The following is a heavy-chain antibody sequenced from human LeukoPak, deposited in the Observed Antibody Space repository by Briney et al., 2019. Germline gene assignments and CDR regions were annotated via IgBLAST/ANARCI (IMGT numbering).Heavy chain of an antibody. CDR1: GFTFSSYW. J-gene: IGHJ4*02. Sequence: GGSLTLSCAASGFTFSSYWMSWVRQAPGKGLEWVANIKQDGSEKYYVDPVRGRFTISRDNAKNSLYLQMNSLRAEDTAVYYCARVFAGSFDYWGQGTLVTVSS. V-gene: IGHV3-7*01. CDR3: ARVFAGSFDY. CDR2: IKQDGSEK.